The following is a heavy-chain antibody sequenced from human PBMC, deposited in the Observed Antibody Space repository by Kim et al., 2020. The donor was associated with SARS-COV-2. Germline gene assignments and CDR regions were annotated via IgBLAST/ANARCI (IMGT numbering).Heavy chain of an antibody. V-gene: IGHV3-11*05. CDR2: SSSSYT. Sequence: SSSSYTNYADSVKGRFTISRDNAKNSLYLQMNSLRAEDTAVYYFARGPDYWGQGTLVTVSS. J-gene: IGHJ4*02. CDR3: ARGPDY.